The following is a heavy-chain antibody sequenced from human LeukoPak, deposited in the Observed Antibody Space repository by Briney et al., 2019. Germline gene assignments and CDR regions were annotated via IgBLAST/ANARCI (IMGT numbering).Heavy chain of an antibody. D-gene: IGHD3-10*01. CDR1: GFTFSSYG. V-gene: IGHV3-23*01. CDR3: AKVGTNGGSAHYYGSGSYYALASYYFDY. Sequence: GGSLRLSCAASGFTFSSYGMSWARQAPGKGLEGVSAISGSGGSTYYADSVKGRFTISRDNSKNTLYLQMNSLRAEDTAVYYCAKVGTNGGSAHYYGSGSYYALASYYFDYWGQGTLVTVSS. CDR2: ISGSGGST. J-gene: IGHJ4*02.